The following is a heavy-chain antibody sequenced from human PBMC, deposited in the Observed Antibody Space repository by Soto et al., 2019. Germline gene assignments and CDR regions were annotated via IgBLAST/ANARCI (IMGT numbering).Heavy chain of an antibody. CDR2: INHSGST. J-gene: IGHJ5*02. CDR1: GGSFSGYY. CDR3: AREKEQLVSRWLDP. D-gene: IGHD6-6*01. V-gene: IGHV4-34*01. Sequence: PTETLSLTCAVYGGSFSGYYWSWIRQPPGKGLEWIGEINHSGSTNYNPSLKSRVTISVDTSKNQFPLKLGSVTAADTAVYYCAREKEQLVSRWLDPWGQGTLVTGYS.